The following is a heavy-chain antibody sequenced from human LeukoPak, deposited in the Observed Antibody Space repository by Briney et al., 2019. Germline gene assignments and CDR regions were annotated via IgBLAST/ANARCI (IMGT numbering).Heavy chain of an antibody. D-gene: IGHD3-22*01. CDR3: KRYYYDGTYDY. CDR1: GFIFGDYA. Sequence: GESLKISCTTSGFIFGDYAMTWVRQAPGKGLEWVGFIRSKAYGGTTEYAASVKGRFTISRDDSKSIAYLQMNSLKTEDTAVYYYKRYYYDGTYDYWGQGTLVTVSS. CDR2: IRSKAYGGTT. J-gene: IGHJ4*02. V-gene: IGHV3-49*04.